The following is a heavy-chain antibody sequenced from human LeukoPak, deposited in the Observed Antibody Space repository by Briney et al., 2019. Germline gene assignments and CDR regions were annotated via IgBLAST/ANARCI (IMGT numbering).Heavy chain of an antibody. V-gene: IGHV3-74*01. CDR2: INSGGGGA. Sequence: GGSLRLSCAASGITFGNNWMHWVRQGPGKGLVWISRINSGGGGAIYADSVKGRFTVSRDNAKNTLYLQMNSLRAEDTAVYYCARDVPHNWFDTWGQGTLVTVSS. J-gene: IGHJ5*02. CDR1: GITFGNNW. CDR3: ARDVPHNWFDT.